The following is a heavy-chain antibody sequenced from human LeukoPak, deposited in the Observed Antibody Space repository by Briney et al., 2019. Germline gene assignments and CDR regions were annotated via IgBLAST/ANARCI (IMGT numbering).Heavy chain of an antibody. D-gene: IGHD1-26*01. CDR2: VKSDGSST. J-gene: IGHJ3*01. CDR3: ARGGSPPEALGDTFDV. CDR1: GFTFSSYW. V-gene: IGHV3-74*01. Sequence: PGGSLRLPCAASGFTFSSYWMHWVRQAPGKGLVWVSRVKSDGSSTNYADSVKGRFTVSRDNAKNTLILQMNSLRAEDTAVYYCARGGSPPEALGDTFDVWGHGTLVTVSS.